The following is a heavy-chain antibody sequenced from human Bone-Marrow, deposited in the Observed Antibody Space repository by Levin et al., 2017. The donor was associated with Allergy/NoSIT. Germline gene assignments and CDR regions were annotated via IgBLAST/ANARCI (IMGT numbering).Heavy chain of an antibody. CDR3: TTDSWIQLWFFDY. V-gene: IGHV3-15*01. CDR1: GFTFSNAW. Sequence: GESLKISCAASGFTFSNAWMSWVRQAPGKGLEWVGRIKSKTDGGTTDYAAPVKGRFTISRDDSKNTLYLQMNSLKTEDTAVYYCTTDSWIQLWFFDYWGQGTLVTVSS. D-gene: IGHD5-18*01. J-gene: IGHJ4*02. CDR2: IKSKTDGGTT.